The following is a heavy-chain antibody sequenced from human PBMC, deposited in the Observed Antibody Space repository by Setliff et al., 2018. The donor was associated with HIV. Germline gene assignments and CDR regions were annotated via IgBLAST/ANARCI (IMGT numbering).Heavy chain of an antibody. V-gene: IGHV3-30*02. Sequence: LRLSCAASGFTFSNAWMNWVRQAPGKGLEWVASIRSDGSNKYYADSVKGRFTISRDNSKNTLYLQMNSLRAEDTAVYYCARGGTLGYYYYMDVWGKGTTVTVSS. CDR3: ARGGTLGYYYYMDV. CDR1: GFTFSNAW. CDR2: IRSDGSNK. J-gene: IGHJ6*03. D-gene: IGHD1-1*01.